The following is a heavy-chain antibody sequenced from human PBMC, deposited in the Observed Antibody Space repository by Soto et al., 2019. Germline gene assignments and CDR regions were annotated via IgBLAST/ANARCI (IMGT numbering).Heavy chain of an antibody. Sequence: QVQLQESGPGLVKPSQTLSLTCTVSGVSISSGGYYWTWIRQHPQKGLEWIGHIYYSGSTYYNPSLKSRFTVSVDTSKNQFSLKLSSVTAADTAVYYCAREYYYDSSGFDYWGQGTLVTVSS. CDR2: IYYSGST. CDR3: AREYYYDSSGFDY. J-gene: IGHJ4*02. CDR1: GVSISSGGYY. D-gene: IGHD3-22*01. V-gene: IGHV4-31*03.